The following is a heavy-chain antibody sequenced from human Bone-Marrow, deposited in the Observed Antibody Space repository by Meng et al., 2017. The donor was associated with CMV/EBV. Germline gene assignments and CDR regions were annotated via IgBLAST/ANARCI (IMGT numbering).Heavy chain of an antibody. D-gene: IGHD2-2*01. Sequence: ASVKVSCKASGYTFTGYYMHWVRQAPGQGLEWMGWINPNSGGTNYAQKFQGRVTMTRDTSISTAYMELSRLRSDDTAVYYCARGRYCSSTSCYGAYNWFDPWGQGTLVPVSS. CDR1: GYTFTGYY. V-gene: IGHV1-2*02. J-gene: IGHJ5*02. CDR3: ARGRYCSSTSCYGAYNWFDP. CDR2: INPNSGGT.